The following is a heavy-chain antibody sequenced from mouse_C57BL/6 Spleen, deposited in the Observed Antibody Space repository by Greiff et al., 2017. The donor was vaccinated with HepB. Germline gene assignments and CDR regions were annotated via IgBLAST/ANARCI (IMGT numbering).Heavy chain of an antibody. D-gene: IGHD4-1*01. J-gene: IGHJ2*01. CDR3: ARRANWALDY. CDR2: IYPRSGNT. V-gene: IGHV1-81*01. Sequence: VMLVESGAELARPGASVKLSCKASGYTFTSYGISWVKQRTGQGLEWIGEIYPRSGNTYYNEKFKGKATLTADKSSSTAYMELRSLTSEDSAVYFCARRANWALDYWGQGTTLTVSS. CDR1: GYTFTSYG.